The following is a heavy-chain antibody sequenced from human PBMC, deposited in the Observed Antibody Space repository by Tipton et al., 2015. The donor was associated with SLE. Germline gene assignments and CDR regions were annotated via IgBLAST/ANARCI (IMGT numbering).Heavy chain of an antibody. CDR1: GFTFSSYE. D-gene: IGHD5-24*01. CDR3: ASSGDGYNYYYYGMDV. V-gene: IGHV3-21*05. CDR2: ISSGSSYI. J-gene: IGHJ6*02. Sequence: SLRLSCAASGFTFSSYEMNWVRQAPGKGLEWVSYISSGSSYIYYADSVKGRFTISRDNAKNSLSLQMNSLRAEDTAVYYCASSGDGYNYYYYGMDVWGQGTTVTVSS.